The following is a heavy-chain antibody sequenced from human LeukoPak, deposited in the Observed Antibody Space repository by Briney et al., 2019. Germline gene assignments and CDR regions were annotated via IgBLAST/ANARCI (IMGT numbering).Heavy chain of an antibody. CDR1: GGSFSGYY. Sequence: SETLSLTCAVYGGSFSGYYWSWIRQPPGKGLEWIGEINHSGSTNYNPSLKSRVTISVDTSKNQFSLKLSSVTAADTAVYYCASRAPHSSGWYLGRSNWFDPWGQGTLVTVSS. CDR3: ASRAPHSSGWYLGRSNWFDP. D-gene: IGHD6-19*01. CDR2: INHSGST. J-gene: IGHJ5*02. V-gene: IGHV4-34*01.